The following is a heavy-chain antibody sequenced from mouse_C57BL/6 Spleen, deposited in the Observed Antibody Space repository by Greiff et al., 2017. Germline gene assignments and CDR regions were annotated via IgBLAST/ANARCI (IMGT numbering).Heavy chain of an antibody. CDR1: GYTFTDYY. Sequence: VQLQQSGPELVKPGASVKISCKASGYTFTDYYMNWVKQSHGKSLEWIGDINPNNGGTSYNQKFKGKATLTVDKSSSTAYMELRSLTSEDSAVYYCARRGEYYYGSSPFAYWGQGTLVTVSA. J-gene: IGHJ3*01. D-gene: IGHD1-1*01. CDR3: ARRGEYYYGSSPFAY. CDR2: INPNNGGT. V-gene: IGHV1-26*01.